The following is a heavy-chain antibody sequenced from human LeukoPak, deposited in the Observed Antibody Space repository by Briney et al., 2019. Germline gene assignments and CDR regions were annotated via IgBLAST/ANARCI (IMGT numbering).Heavy chain of an antibody. CDR3: AREPPRGGIAVGQFAFDN. V-gene: IGHV3-21*01. Sequence: PGGSLRLSCAASGFTFSSYSMNWVRQAPGKGLEWVSSISSSSSYIYYADSVKGRFTISRDNAKNSLYLQMNSLRAEDTAVYYCAREPPRGGIAVGQFAFDNWGQGTMVTVSS. J-gene: IGHJ3*02. CDR1: GFTFSSYS. CDR2: ISSSSSYI. D-gene: IGHD6-19*01.